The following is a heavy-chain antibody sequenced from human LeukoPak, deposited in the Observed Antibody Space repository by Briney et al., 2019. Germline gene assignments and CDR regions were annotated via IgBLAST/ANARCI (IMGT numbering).Heavy chain of an antibody. CDR2: INSDGSIT. CDR3: AKETRVGYYDSSGYTPSFGY. D-gene: IGHD3-22*01. Sequence: PGGSLRLSCAASGFTFSSYWMHWVRQAPGKGLVWVSRINSDGSITTYADSVKGRFTISRDNSKNTLYLQMNSLRAEDTAVYYCAKETRVGYYDSSGYTPSFGYWGQGTLVTVSS. CDR1: GFTFSSYW. J-gene: IGHJ4*02. V-gene: IGHV3-74*01.